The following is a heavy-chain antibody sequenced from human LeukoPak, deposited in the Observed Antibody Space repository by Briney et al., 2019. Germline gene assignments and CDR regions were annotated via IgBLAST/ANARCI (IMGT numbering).Heavy chain of an antibody. Sequence: ASVKVSCKASGYTFTTYDINWVRQATGQGLEWMGWMNPNSGYTGYAQKFQGRVTITRDTSISTAYMELSSLRSEDTAVYYCARVAGSIDYWGQGTLVTVSS. D-gene: IGHD6-19*01. CDR3: ARVAGSIDY. V-gene: IGHV1-8*03. J-gene: IGHJ4*02. CDR1: GYTFTTYD. CDR2: MNPNSGYT.